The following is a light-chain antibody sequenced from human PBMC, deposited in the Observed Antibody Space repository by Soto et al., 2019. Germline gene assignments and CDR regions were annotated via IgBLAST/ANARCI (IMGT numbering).Light chain of an antibody. Sequence: VLSPSPGTLSLSPGERATLSCRASQPVRNNYLAWYQQKPGQAPRLLIYDASNSATGIPDRFSGSGSETAFYVTISRLEPEDFPVYYCQQYSRSPRAFGQGTKVDIK. V-gene: IGKV3-20*01. CDR2: DAS. J-gene: IGKJ1*01. CDR1: QPVRNNY. CDR3: QQYSRSPRA.